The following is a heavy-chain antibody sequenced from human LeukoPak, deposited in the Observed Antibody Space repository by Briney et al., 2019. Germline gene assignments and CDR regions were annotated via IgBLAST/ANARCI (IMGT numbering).Heavy chain of an antibody. V-gene: IGHV1-18*01. CDR1: GYTFTSYG. Sequence: ASVKVSCKASGYTFTSYGISWVRQAPGQGLEWMGWISVSNGKTYYAQNLQGRVTMTTDTSTTTAYMELRSLRYDDTAVYYCARGFDIWGQGTMVTVSS. CDR2: ISVSNGKT. CDR3: ARGFDI. J-gene: IGHJ3*02.